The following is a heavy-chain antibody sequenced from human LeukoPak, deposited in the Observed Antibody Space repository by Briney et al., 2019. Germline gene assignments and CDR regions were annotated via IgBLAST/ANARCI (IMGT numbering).Heavy chain of an antibody. J-gene: IGHJ6*03. CDR2: IRSKAYGGTT. CDR1: GFTFGDYA. CDR3: TRDISGPPPAPFYYYYYMDV. V-gene: IGHV3-49*03. D-gene: IGHD3-10*01. Sequence: GGSLRLSCTASGFTFGDYAMSWFRQAPGKGLEWVGFIRSKAYGGTTEYAASVKGRFTISRDDSKSIAYLQMNSLKTEDTAVYYCTRDISGPPPAPFYYYYYMDVWGKGTTVTVSS.